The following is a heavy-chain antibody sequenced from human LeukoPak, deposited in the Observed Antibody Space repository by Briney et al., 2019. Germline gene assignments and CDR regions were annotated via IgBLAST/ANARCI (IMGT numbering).Heavy chain of an antibody. J-gene: IGHJ2*01. V-gene: IGHV1-69*13. CDR1: GGTFSSYA. CDR2: IIPIFGTA. CDR3: ARSPGNSRSNWYFDL. Sequence: SVKVSCKASGGTFSSYAINWVRQAPGQGLEWMGGIIPIFGTANYAQKFQGRVTITADEFTSTAYMELSSLRSEDTAVYYCARSPGNSRSNWYFDLWGRGTLVTVSS. D-gene: IGHD2/OR15-2a*01.